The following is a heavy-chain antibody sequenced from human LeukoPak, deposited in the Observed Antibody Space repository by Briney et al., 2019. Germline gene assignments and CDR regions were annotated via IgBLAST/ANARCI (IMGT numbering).Heavy chain of an antibody. J-gene: IGHJ6*02. Sequence: ASVKVSCKASGYSFSSYDINWVRHATGQGLQWIGWMNPNSGNTGYAQKFQGRVTMTWDTSIKTAYMELTSLTSEDTAVYYCARVLRYYYGMDVWGQGTTVTVSS. V-gene: IGHV1-8*01. CDR1: GYSFSSYD. D-gene: IGHD2-15*01. CDR2: MNPNSGNT. CDR3: ARVLRYYYGMDV.